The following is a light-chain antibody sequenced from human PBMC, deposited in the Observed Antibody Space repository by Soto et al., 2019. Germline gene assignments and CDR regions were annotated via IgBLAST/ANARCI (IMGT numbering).Light chain of an antibody. CDR2: AVS. CDR3: QKYNSAPLT. J-gene: IGKJ5*01. V-gene: IGKV1-27*01. CDR1: QVISNY. Sequence: DVQMTQSPSSLSVSVGDRVTITCRASQVISNYLACYQQKPGKPPQLLIYAVSTLQSGVPSRFSGSASGTEFTLTISSLQPEDVATYYCQKYNSAPLTFGQGTRLE.